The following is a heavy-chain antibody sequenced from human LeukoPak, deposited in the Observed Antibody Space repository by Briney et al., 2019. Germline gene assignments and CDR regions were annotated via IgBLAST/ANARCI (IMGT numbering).Heavy chain of an antibody. Sequence: ASVKVSCKVSGYTLTELSMHWVRQAPGKGLEWMGGFDPEDGETIYAQKFQGRVTMTEDTSTDTAYMELSSLRSEDTAAYYCATGPLGQLVARDEYFQHWGQGTLVTVSS. V-gene: IGHV1-24*01. J-gene: IGHJ1*01. CDR2: FDPEDGET. CDR1: GYTLTELS. D-gene: IGHD6-6*01. CDR3: ATGPLGQLVARDEYFQH.